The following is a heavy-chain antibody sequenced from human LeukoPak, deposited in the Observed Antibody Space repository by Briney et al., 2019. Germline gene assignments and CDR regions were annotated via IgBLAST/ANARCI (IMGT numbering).Heavy chain of an antibody. CDR2: IYYSGST. D-gene: IGHD4-23*01. Sequence: TSQTLSLTCTVSGNSISSGDNYWSWIRQPPGKGLEWIGYIYYSGSTNYNPSLKSRVTISVDTSKNQFSLKLSSVTAADTAVYYCARASYGGNSGLDYWGQGTLVTVSS. V-gene: IGHV4-61*08. J-gene: IGHJ4*02. CDR1: GNSISSGDNY. CDR3: ARASYGGNSGLDY.